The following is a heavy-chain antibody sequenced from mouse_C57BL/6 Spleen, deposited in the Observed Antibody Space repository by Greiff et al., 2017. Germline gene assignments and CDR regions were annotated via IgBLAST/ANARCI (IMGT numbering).Heavy chain of an antibody. CDR3: ARRRENWDGDVFDY. D-gene: IGHD4-1*01. CDR1: GYTFTSYW. V-gene: IGHV1-52*01. J-gene: IGHJ2*01. CDR2: IDPSDSET. Sequence: VQLQQPGAELVRPGSSVKLSCKASGYTFTSYWMHWVKQRPIQGLEWIGNIDPSDSETHYNQKFKDKATLTVDKSSSTAYMQLSSLTSEDSAVYYCARRRENWDGDVFDYWGQGTTRTVSS.